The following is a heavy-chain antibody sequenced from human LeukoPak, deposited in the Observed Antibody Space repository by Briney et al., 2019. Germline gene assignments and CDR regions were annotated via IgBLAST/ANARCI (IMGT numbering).Heavy chain of an antibody. J-gene: IGHJ4*02. Sequence: GGSLRLSCAASGFTFSSYWMTWVRQAPGKGLEWVSDISGGYTSTYYADSVKGRFTISRENSKNRLYLQMNSLRAEDTAVYYCARAEGYGGELDSWGQGTLVTVSS. CDR3: ARAEGYGGELDS. V-gene: IGHV3-23*01. CDR2: ISGGYTST. D-gene: IGHD4-23*01. CDR1: GFTFSSYW.